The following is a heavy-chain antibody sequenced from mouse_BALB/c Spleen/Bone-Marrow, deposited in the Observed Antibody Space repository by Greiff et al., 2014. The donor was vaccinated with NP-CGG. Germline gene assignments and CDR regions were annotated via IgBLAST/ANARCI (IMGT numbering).Heavy chain of an antibody. CDR1: GYTFTSYY. CDR2: INPSNGGT. J-gene: IGHJ3*01. V-gene: IGHV1S81*02. D-gene: IGHD2-4*01. Sequence: ESGAELVKPGASVKLSCKASGYTFTSYYMYWVKQRPGQGLEWIGGINPSNGGTNFNEKFKSRATLTVDKSSNTAYMQLSSLTSEDSAVNYCKRGDDYDEEFAYWGQGTLVTVSA. CDR3: KRGDDYDEEFAY.